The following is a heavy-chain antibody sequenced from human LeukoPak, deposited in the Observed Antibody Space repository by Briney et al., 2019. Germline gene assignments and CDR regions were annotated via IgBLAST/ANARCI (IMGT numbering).Heavy chain of an antibody. CDR2: MNPNSGNT. CDR3: AREIGDSSGYFPFDY. Sequence: ASVKVSCKASGYTFTSYDINWVRQATGQGLEWMGWMNPNSGNTGYAQKFQGRVTMTRNTSISTAYMKLSSLTSEDTAVYYCAREIGDSSGYFPFDYWGQGTLVTVSS. V-gene: IGHV1-8*01. CDR1: GYTFTSYD. D-gene: IGHD3-22*01. J-gene: IGHJ4*02.